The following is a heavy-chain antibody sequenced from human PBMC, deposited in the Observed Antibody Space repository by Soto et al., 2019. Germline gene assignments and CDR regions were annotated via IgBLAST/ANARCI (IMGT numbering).Heavy chain of an antibody. CDR2: IYPGDSDT. CDR1: GYSFTSYW. V-gene: IGHV5-51*01. Sequence: PGESLKISCKGSGYSFTSYWIGWVRQMPGKGLEGMGIIYPGDSDTRYSPSFQGQVTISADKSISTAYLQWSSLKASDTALYYCGRYVVVVSVGWFDPWGQGTPVTVSS. J-gene: IGHJ5*02. D-gene: IGHD2-15*01. CDR3: GRYVVVVSVGWFDP.